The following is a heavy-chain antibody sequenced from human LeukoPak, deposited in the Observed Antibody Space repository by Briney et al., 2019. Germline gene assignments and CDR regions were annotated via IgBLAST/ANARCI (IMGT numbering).Heavy chain of an antibody. CDR3: ARDGTYYYDSSGYYYDY. Sequence: GGSLRLSCAASGFTFSSYAMHWVRQAPGKGLDWVAVISYDGSNKYYADSVKGRFTISRDNSKNTLYLQMNSLRAEDRAVYYCARDGTYYYDSSGYYYDYWGQGTLVTVSS. J-gene: IGHJ4*02. CDR2: ISYDGSNK. CDR1: GFTFSSYA. V-gene: IGHV3-30-3*01. D-gene: IGHD3-22*01.